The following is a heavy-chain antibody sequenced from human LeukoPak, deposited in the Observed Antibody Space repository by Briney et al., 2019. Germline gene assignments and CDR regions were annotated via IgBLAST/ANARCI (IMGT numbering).Heavy chain of an antibody. D-gene: IGHD3-10*01. V-gene: IGHV1-58*01. J-gene: IGHJ4*02. CDR2: IVVGSGST. CDR3: ATDGSHYYGSGSYRY. Sequence: SVKVSCKASGFTFTSSAVQWVRQARGQRLEWIGWIVVGSGSTYYAQTFQERVTITRDMSTRTAYMELSSPRSEDTAVYYCATDGSHYYGSGSYRYWGQGTLVTVSS. CDR1: GFTFTSSA.